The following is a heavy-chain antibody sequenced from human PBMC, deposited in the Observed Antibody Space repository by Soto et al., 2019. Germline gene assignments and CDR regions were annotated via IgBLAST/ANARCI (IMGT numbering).Heavy chain of an antibody. CDR2: IYYSGST. V-gene: IGHV4-39*01. Sequence: QLQLQESGPGLVKPSETLSLTCTVSGGSISSSSYYWGWIRQPPGKGLEWIGSIYYSGSTYYNPSHKSRVTISVDTSKNQCSMKLSSVTAADTAVYYCARLGIVVVPAWGQGTLVTVSS. CDR1: GGSISSSSYY. J-gene: IGHJ5*02. CDR3: ARLGIVVVPA. D-gene: IGHD2-2*01.